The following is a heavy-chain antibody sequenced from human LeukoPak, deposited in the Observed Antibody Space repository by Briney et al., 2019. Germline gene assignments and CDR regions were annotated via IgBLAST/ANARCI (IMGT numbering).Heavy chain of an antibody. J-gene: IGHJ6*02. CDR3: ARDLRDGFNLPYYYYYAMGV. Sequence: ASVKVSCKASGYTFTGYYLHWVRQAPGQGLEWMGWINPDSGGTKSAQKFQGRVTMTRDTSISTASMELSRLRSEDTAVYYCARDLRDGFNLPYYYYYAMGVWGQGTTVTVSS. V-gene: IGHV1-2*02. CDR2: INPDSGGT. D-gene: IGHD5-24*01. CDR1: GYTFTGYY.